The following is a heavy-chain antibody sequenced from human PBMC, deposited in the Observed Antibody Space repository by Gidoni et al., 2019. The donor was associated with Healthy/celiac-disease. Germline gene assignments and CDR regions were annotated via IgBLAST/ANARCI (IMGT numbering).Heavy chain of an antibody. J-gene: IGHJ4*02. CDR2: ISYDGSNK. CDR1: GFTFSSYG. Sequence: HVQLVESGGGVVQPGRSLRLSCAASGFTFSSYGMHWVRQAPGKGLEWVAVISYDGSNKYYADSVKGRFTISRDNSKNTLYLQMNSLRAEDTAVYYCAKVIGDDILTGFDYWGQGTLVTVSS. CDR3: AKVIGDDILTGFDY. D-gene: IGHD3-9*01. V-gene: IGHV3-30*18.